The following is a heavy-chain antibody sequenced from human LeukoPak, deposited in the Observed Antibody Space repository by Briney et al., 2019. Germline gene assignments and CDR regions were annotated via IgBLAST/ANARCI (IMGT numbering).Heavy chain of an antibody. CDR2: IYYSGST. Sequence: SETLSLTRTVSGVSINSYYWSWIRQSPGKGLEWIGYIYYSGSTNYNPSLKSRVTISVDTSKNQFSLKVTSVTAADTAVYYCARERTMVRGMSWFDPWGQGTLVTVSS. D-gene: IGHD3-10*01. CDR1: GVSINSYY. J-gene: IGHJ5*02. CDR3: ARERTMVRGMSWFDP. V-gene: IGHV4-59*01.